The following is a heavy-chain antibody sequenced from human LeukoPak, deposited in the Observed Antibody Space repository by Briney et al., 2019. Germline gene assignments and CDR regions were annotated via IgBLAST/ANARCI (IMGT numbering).Heavy chain of an antibody. CDR2: INSDGSST. D-gene: IGHD6-13*01. J-gene: IGHJ4*02. CDR3: AKTGYSSRWFEFSDY. Sequence: PGGSLRLSCAASGFTFSSYWMHWVRQAPGKGLVWVSRINSDGSSTSYADSVKGRFTISRDNAKNSLYLQMNSPRAEDTAVYYCAKTGYSSRWFEFSDYWGQGTLVTVSS. CDR1: GFTFSSYW. V-gene: IGHV3-74*01.